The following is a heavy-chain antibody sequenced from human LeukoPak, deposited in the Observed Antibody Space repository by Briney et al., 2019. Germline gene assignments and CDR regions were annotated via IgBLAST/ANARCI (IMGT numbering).Heavy chain of an antibody. CDR2: INPNSGGT. V-gene: IGHV1-2*02. Sequence: ASVKVSCKASGYTFIGYYLHWVRQAPGQGLEWMGWINPNSGGTQFAQMFQGRVTMTRDTSVSTAYMEPSRLRSDDTAVYYCARGSYSSSWYANDYWGQGTLVTVSS. CDR1: GYTFIGYY. D-gene: IGHD6-13*01. CDR3: ARGSYSSSWYANDY. J-gene: IGHJ4*02.